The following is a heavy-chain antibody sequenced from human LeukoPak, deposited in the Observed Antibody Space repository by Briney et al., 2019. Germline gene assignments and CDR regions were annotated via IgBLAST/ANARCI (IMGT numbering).Heavy chain of an antibody. CDR1: RFTFSIYT. Sequence: GGSLRLSCAASRFTFSIYTMNWVRQAPGKGLERVSSISSTSSYIYYADSVKGRFTISRDNAENSLHLQMNSLRDEDTAVYFCVRDRDYAFDFWGQGTMVTVSS. V-gene: IGHV3-21*01. CDR3: VRDRDYAFDF. J-gene: IGHJ3*01. CDR2: ISSTSSYI.